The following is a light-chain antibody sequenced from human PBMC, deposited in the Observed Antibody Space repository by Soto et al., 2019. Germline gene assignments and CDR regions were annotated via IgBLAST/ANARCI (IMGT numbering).Light chain of an antibody. CDR1: SSNIGSNY. Sequence: QSVLTQPPSVSAAPGQTVTISCSGSSSNIGSNYVSWYQHLPGTAPKLLIYDNNKRPSGIPDRFSGSKSGTSATLGITGLQTGDEGDYFCGTWDSRMSAVVFGGGTKLTVL. J-gene: IGLJ2*01. V-gene: IGLV1-51*01. CDR3: GTWDSRMSAVV. CDR2: DNN.